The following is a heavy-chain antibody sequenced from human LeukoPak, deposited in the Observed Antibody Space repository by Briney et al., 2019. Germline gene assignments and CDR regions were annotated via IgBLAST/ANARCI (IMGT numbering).Heavy chain of an antibody. CDR2: ISGSGGST. CDR3: AKDEFGGNYGVGYFDY. J-gene: IGHJ4*02. Sequence: GGSLRLSCAASGFTFSSYGMHWVRQAPGKGLEWVSAISGSGGSTYYADSVRGRFTISRDNSKNTLYLEMNSLRAEDTAVYYCAKDEFGGNYGVGYFDYWGQGTLVTVSS. D-gene: IGHD1-7*01. CDR1: GFTFSSYG. V-gene: IGHV3-23*01.